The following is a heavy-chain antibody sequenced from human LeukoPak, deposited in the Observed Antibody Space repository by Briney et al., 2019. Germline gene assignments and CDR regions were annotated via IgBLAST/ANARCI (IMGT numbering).Heavy chain of an antibody. D-gene: IGHD3-10*01. CDR2: IYHSGST. Sequence: SQTLSLTCAVSGGSISSGGYSWSWIRQPPGKGLEWIGYIYHSGSTYYNPSLKSRVTISVDRSKNQFSLKLSSVTAADTAMYYCARGEGGSGTFDYWGQGTLVTVSS. J-gene: IGHJ4*02. V-gene: IGHV4-30-2*01. CDR3: ARGEGGSGTFDY. CDR1: GGSISSGGYS.